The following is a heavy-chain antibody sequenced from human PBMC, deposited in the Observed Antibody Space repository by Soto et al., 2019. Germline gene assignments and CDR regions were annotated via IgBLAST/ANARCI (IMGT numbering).Heavy chain of an antibody. CDR1: GFTFSSYA. CDR3: AKGPRTPRQQWLVYNDAFDI. D-gene: IGHD6-19*01. Sequence: GGSLRLSCAASGFTFSSYAMSWVRQAPGKGLEWVSAISGSGGSTYYADSVKGRFTISRDNSKNTLYLQMNSLRAEDTAVYYCAKGPRTPRQQWLVYNDAFDIWGQGTMVTVSS. J-gene: IGHJ3*02. CDR2: ISGSGGST. V-gene: IGHV3-23*01.